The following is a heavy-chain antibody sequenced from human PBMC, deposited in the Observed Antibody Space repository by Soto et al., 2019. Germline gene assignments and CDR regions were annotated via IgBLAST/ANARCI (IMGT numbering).Heavy chain of an antibody. CDR1: GGTFSSYA. J-gene: IGHJ3*01. Sequence: QVQLVQSGAEVKKPGSSVKVSCKASGGTFSSYAISWVRQAPGQGLEGMGGIIAILGKANYAEKFQGRVTITADESTSTAYMELSSLRSEDTAVYYCARERGGAIIVGVTGTFDVWGQGTLVTVSS. CDR2: IIAILGKA. V-gene: IGHV1-69*01. D-gene: IGHD3-22*01. CDR3: ARERGGAIIVGVTGTFDV.